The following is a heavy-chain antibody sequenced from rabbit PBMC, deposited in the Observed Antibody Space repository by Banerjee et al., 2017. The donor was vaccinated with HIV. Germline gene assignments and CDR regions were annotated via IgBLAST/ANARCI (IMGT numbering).Heavy chain of an antibody. CDR1: GFDLSSGYD. V-gene: IGHV1S40*01. CDR3: ARGTAATGWAGDL. CDR2: KYTGDSRNA. Sequence: QSLEESGGDLVKPGASLTLTCTASGFDLSSGYDMCWVRQAPGKGLEWIACKYTGDSRNAYYASWAKGRFTISKTSSTTVTLQMTSLTAADTATYFCARGTAATGWAGDLWGPGTLVTVS. J-gene: IGHJ4*01. D-gene: IGHD4-1*01.